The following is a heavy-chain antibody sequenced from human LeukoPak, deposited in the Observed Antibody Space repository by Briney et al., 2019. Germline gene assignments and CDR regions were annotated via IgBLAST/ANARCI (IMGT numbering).Heavy chain of an antibody. CDR1: GASITGHY. V-gene: IGHV4-59*11. D-gene: IGHD1-14*01. J-gene: IGHJ3*02. CDR2: ISHIGST. CDR3: ARDRISINALDM. Sequence: SETLSLTCTVSGASITGHYLTWIRQPPGNGLEWIGCISHIGSTNYNPSLKSRVTISVDTSKNQFSLKLTSVTAADTALYYCARDRISINALDMWGQGTMVTVSS.